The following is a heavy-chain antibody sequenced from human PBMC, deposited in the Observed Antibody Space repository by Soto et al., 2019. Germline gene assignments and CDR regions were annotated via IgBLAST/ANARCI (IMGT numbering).Heavy chain of an antibody. CDR3: ARSSGRYSDFDC. J-gene: IGHJ4*02. CDR2: INPNSGDT. D-gene: IGHD1-26*01. CDR1: GYTFTDYD. Sequence: GASVKVSCKASGYTFTDYDLHWVRQALGQGPELMGWINPNSGDTNYAQNFQGRGTMTRDTSISTAYMELSRLRSDDTAVYYCARSSGRYSDFDCWGQGTLVTVAS. V-gene: IGHV1-2*02.